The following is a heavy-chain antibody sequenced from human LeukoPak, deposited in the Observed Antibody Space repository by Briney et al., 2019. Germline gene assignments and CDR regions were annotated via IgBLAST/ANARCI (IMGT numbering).Heavy chain of an antibody. J-gene: IGHJ6*02. V-gene: IGHV1-24*01. Sequence: ASVKVSCKVSGYTLTELSMHWVRQAPGKGLEWMGGFDPEDGETIYAQKFQGRVTMTEDTSTDTAYMELSSLRSEDTAVYYCATRRRITIFGARYYYYYGMDVWGQGTTVTVSS. CDR2: FDPEDGET. D-gene: IGHD3-3*01. CDR3: ATRRRITIFGARYYYYYGMDV. CDR1: GYTLTELS.